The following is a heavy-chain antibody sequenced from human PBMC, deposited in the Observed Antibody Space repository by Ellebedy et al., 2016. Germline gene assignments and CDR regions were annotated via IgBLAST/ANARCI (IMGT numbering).Heavy chain of an antibody. CDR1: GFTFSNYA. CDR2: IAGNAGST. J-gene: IGHJ4*02. D-gene: IGHD3-10*01. V-gene: IGHV3-23*01. CDR3: AKELASYFYGAGSLFDY. Sequence: GESLKISXAASGFTFSNYAMNWVRQAPGKGLEWVSSIAGNAGSTYYADSVKGRFTISRDNSKNTLYLQMNSLRVEDTAVYYCAKELASYFYGAGSLFDYWGQGTLVTVSS.